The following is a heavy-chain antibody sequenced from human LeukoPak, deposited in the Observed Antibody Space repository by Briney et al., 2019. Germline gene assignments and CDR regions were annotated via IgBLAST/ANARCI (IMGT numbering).Heavy chain of an antibody. CDR3: ARYYDSSGFGAFDI. CDR2: IKQDGSEK. Sequence: PGGSLRLSCAASGFTFSSYWMSWVRQAPGKGLEWVANIKQDGSEKYYVDSVKGRFTISRDNAKNSLYLQMNSLRTEDTAVYHCARYYDSSGFGAFDIWGQGTMVTVSS. J-gene: IGHJ3*02. V-gene: IGHV3-7*01. CDR1: GFTFSSYW. D-gene: IGHD3-22*01.